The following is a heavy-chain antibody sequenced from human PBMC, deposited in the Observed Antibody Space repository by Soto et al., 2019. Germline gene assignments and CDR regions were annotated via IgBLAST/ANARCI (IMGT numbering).Heavy chain of an antibody. CDR3: ATSFDTDYLPGVQYYYYMDV. CDR2: IIPILNIS. D-gene: IGHD4-17*01. J-gene: IGHJ6*03. V-gene: IGHV1-69*02. CDR1: GGTFSSYT. Sequence: QVQLVQSGAEVKKPGSSVKVSCKASGGTFSSYTINWVRQAPGQGLEWMGRIIPILNISNFAQRFQGRVTITADKFMTAAYMELSSLRSEDTAVYYCATSFDTDYLPGVQYYYYMDVWGKGTTVTVSS.